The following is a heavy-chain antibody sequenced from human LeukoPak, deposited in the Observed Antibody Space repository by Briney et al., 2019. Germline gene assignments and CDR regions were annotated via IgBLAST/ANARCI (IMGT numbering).Heavy chain of an antibody. CDR2: ISGSGSAT. J-gene: IGHJ4*02. CDR1: GFTFSNYG. Sequence: GGSLRLSCAASGFTFSNYGMSWVRQAPGKGLEWVSTISGSGSATYNAGSVKGRPTTSRDNSNNTLYLQMNSLRAEDTAVYYCAKTEAPAAIRAGSDYWGQGTLVTVSS. CDR3: AKTEAPAAIRAGSDY. V-gene: IGHV3-23*01. D-gene: IGHD2-2*02.